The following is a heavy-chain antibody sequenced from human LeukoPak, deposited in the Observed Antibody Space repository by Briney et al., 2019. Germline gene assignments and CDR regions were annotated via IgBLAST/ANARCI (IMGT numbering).Heavy chain of an antibody. Sequence: PSETLSLTCTVSGGSVSRYYWSWVRQSPGKGLEWIGYIYCAGSTNYNPSPKSRVTISLDTTTNNFSLKLSSVTAADTAVYYCARQADDSSSSLVYFDYWGQGTLVTVSS. CDR1: GGSVSRYY. D-gene: IGHD6-6*01. V-gene: IGHV4-59*08. CDR2: IYCAGST. CDR3: ARQADDSSSSLVYFDY. J-gene: IGHJ4*02.